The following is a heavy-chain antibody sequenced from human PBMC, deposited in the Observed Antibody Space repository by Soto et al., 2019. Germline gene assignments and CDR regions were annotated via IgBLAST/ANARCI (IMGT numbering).Heavy chain of an antibody. CDR1: GFTFSSYG. J-gene: IGHJ4*02. V-gene: IGHV3-30*18. CDR2: ISYDGSNK. D-gene: IGHD1-26*01. CDR3: EKSGEMEATDC. Sequence: QVQLVESGGGVVQPGRSLRLSCAASGFTFSSYGMHWVRQAPGKGLEWVAVISYDGSNKYYADSVKGRFTISRDNSKNSLYLQMNSLRAEDTAVYYCEKSGEMEATDCWGQGTLVIVSS.